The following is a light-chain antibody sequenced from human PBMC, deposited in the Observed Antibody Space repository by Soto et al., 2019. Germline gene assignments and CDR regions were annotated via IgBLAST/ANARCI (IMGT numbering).Light chain of an antibody. CDR1: QNIRTN. V-gene: IGKV3-15*01. J-gene: IGKJ4*01. Sequence: IVMTQSPATLSVSPGERATFSCRASQNIRTNLAWYQQKPGQVPRLLIYGASTRATGVPARFSGSGSGTEFILTISSLQSEDFAIHYCQQYNNWRLTFGGGTKVEIX. CDR2: GAS. CDR3: QQYNNWRLT.